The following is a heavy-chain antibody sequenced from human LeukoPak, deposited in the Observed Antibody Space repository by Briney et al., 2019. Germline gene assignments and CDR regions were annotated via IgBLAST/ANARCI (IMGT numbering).Heavy chain of an antibody. Sequence: SETLSLTCTVSGASITSYYWSWIRQPPGKALEWIGYIYYSGSTNYNPSLKSRVTISVDTSKNQFSLKLRSVTAADTAVYYCARMYSSSWYDYWGQGTLVTVSS. V-gene: IGHV4-59*01. CDR2: IYYSGST. D-gene: IGHD6-13*01. CDR3: ARMYSSSWYDY. CDR1: GASITSYY. J-gene: IGHJ4*02.